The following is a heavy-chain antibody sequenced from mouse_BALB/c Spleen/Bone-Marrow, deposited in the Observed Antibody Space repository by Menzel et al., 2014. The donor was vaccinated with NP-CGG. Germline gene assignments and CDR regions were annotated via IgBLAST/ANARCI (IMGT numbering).Heavy chain of an antibody. V-gene: IGHV1-7*01. CDR3: ARGNPLYAMDY. Sequence: VQLQQSGAELAKPGASVKMSCKASGYTFTSYWMHWVKQGPGQGLEWIGYINPSTGYTDYNQKFNDKATLTADKSSSTACMQLSSLTSKDSAVYYCARGNPLYAMDYWGQGTSVTVSS. J-gene: IGHJ4*01. D-gene: IGHD2-1*01. CDR2: INPSTGYT. CDR1: GYTFTSYW.